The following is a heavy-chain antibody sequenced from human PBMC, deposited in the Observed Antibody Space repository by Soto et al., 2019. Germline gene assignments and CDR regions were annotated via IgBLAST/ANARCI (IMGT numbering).Heavy chain of an antibody. Sequence: SETLSLTCTVSGGSISTSAYYWDWIRQPPGKGLEWIGSIYYSGITYYNPSLQSRVTISLDTSKNHFSLKLSSVTAADTAVYYCARLPDSGSYFDYWGQGTLVTVSS. CDR1: GGSISTSAYY. CDR2: IYYSGIT. CDR3: ARLPDSGSYFDY. J-gene: IGHJ4*02. V-gene: IGHV4-39*02. D-gene: IGHD1-26*01.